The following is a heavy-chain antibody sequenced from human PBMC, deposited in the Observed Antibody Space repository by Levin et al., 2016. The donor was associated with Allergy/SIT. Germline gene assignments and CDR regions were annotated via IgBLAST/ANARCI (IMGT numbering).Heavy chain of an antibody. CDR3: ARVISGEPGTSWFKGNAFHM. J-gene: IGHJ3*02. V-gene: IGHV4-4*07. D-gene: IGHD1-14*01. CDR1: GASISSYY. CDR2: IHSDGTA. Sequence: SETLSLTCTVSGASISSYYWTWIRQPAGKGLEWIGRIHSDGTATYSPSLRSRVTMSLDTSKNEISLKLTSVTAADTAMYYCARVISGEPGTSWFKGNAFHMWGQGTMVTVSS.